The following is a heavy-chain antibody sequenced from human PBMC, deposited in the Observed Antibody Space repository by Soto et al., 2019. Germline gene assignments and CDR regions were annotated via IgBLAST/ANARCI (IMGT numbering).Heavy chain of an antibody. J-gene: IGHJ4*02. CDR1: GFTFSSYA. Sequence: EVQLLESGGGLVQPGGSLRLSCAASGFTFSSYAMSWVRQAPGKGLEWVSAISGSGGSTYYADSVKGRFTISRDNSKKTLYLQMNSLRAEDTAVYYCAKDFTPVVVAASDYWGQGTLVTVSS. CDR2: ISGSGGST. V-gene: IGHV3-23*01. D-gene: IGHD2-15*01. CDR3: AKDFTPVVVAASDY.